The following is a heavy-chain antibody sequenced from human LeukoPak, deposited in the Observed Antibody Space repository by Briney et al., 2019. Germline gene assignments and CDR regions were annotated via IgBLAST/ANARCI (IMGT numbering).Heavy chain of an antibody. CDR1: GYTFTSYA. CDR3: ARLDSGSYGFDY. Sequence: ASVKVSCKASGYTFTSYAMHWVRQAPGQRLEWMGWINAGNGNTKYSQKFQGRVTITRDTSASTAYMELSSLRSEDTAVYYCARLDSGSYGFDYWGQGTLVTVSS. J-gene: IGHJ4*02. V-gene: IGHV1-3*01. CDR2: INAGNGNT. D-gene: IGHD1-26*01.